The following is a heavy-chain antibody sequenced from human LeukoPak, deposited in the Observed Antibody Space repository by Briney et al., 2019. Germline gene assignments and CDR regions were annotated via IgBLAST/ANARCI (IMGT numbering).Heavy chain of an antibody. J-gene: IGHJ4*02. V-gene: IGHV4-34*01. CDR1: GGSFSGYY. Sequence: PSETLSLTCAVYGGSFSGYYWSWIRQPPGKGLEWIGEINHSGSTNYNPSLKSRVTISVDTSKNQFSLKLSSVTAADTAVYYCARVPLASDYALYYFDYWGQGTLVTVCS. CDR2: INHSGST. CDR3: ARVPLASDYALYYFDY. D-gene: IGHD4-17*01.